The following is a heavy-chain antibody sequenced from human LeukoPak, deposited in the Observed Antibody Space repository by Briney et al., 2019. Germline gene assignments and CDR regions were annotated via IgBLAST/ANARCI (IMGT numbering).Heavy chain of an antibody. Sequence: GASVKVSCKSSGYTFTSYYMHWVRQAPGQGLEWMGIINPSGGSTSYAQKFQGRVTITRDMSTSTVYMELSSLRSEDTAVYYCARDSPLYDSSGYYAKYYFDYWGQGTLVTVSS. D-gene: IGHD3-22*01. J-gene: IGHJ4*02. V-gene: IGHV1-46*01. CDR3: ARDSPLYDSSGYYAKYYFDY. CDR2: INPSGGST. CDR1: GYTFTSYY.